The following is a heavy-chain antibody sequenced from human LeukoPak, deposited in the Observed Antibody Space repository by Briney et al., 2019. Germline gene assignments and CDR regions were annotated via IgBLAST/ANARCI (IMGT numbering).Heavy chain of an antibody. V-gene: IGHV3-23*01. CDR3: ARNRGGSYYSGSDY. Sequence: GGSLRLSCAASGFTFSSYAMNWVRQAPGKGLEWVSAVRGSDAGTSYADSVKGRFTISRDNSKNTLYLQMNSLRAEDTAVYYCARNRGGSYYSGSDYWGQGTLVTVSS. D-gene: IGHD1-26*01. CDR1: GFTFSSYA. J-gene: IGHJ4*02. CDR2: VRGSDAGT.